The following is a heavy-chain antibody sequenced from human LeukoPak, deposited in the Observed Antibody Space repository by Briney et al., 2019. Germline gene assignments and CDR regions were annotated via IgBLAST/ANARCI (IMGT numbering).Heavy chain of an antibody. CDR2: INPNSGGT. CDR3: ARVRGDFWSGYNFDY. Sequence: ASVKVSCKASGYTFTGYYMHWVRQAPGQGLEWMGWINPNSGGTNYAQKFQGRVTMTRDTSISTAYMELSSLRSDDTAVYYCARVRGDFWSGYNFDYWGQGTLVTVSS. V-gene: IGHV1-2*02. CDR1: GYTFTGYY. J-gene: IGHJ4*02. D-gene: IGHD3-3*01.